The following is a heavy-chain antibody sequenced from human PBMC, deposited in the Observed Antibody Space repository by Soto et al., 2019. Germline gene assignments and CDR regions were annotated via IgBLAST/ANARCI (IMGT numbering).Heavy chain of an antibody. Sequence: PWGSLGLSCVGSGFTFSNYSINWVRQAPGKGLEWVSSISSRSDIYYADSVKGRFTISRDNAKNSVSLQMNSLRAEDTAVYYCAREYTAWPLAYGLDVWGQGTTVTVSS. V-gene: IGHV3-21*01. D-gene: IGHD2-2*02. CDR2: ISSRSDI. CDR3: AREYTAWPLAYGLDV. CDR1: GFTFSNYS. J-gene: IGHJ6*02.